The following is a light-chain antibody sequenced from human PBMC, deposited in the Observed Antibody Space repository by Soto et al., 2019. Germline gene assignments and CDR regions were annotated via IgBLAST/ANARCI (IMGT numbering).Light chain of an antibody. V-gene: IGKV1-5*03. J-gene: IGKJ1*01. CDR1: QTISNY. CDR3: QHYNSYSEA. CDR2: KAS. Sequence: DIQMTQSPSTLSGSVGDRVTITCRASQTISNYLNWYQQKPGKAPKLLIYKASTLKSGVPSRFSGSGSGTEFTLTISSLQPDDFATYYCQHYNSYSEAFGQGTKVDIK.